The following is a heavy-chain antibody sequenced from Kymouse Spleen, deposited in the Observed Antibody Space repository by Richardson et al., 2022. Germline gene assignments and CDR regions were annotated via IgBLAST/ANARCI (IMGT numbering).Heavy chain of an antibody. CDR3: AKDMRSGSSSGYYYGMDV. D-gene: IGHD6-6*01. CDR2: ISWNSGSI. CDR1: GFTFDDYA. J-gene: IGHJ6*02. Sequence: EVQLVESGGGLVQPGRSLRLSCAASGFTFDDYAMHWVRQAPGKGLEWVSGISWNSGSIGYADSVKGRFTISRDNAKNSLYLQMNSLRAEDTALYYCAKDMRSGSSSGYYYGMDVWGQGTTVTVSS. V-gene: IGHV3-9*01.